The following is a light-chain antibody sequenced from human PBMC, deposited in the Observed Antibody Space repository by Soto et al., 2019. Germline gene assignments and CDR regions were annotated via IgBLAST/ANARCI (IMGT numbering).Light chain of an antibody. CDR3: QTWGTGIRV. CDR2: LNSDGSH. V-gene: IGLV4-69*01. J-gene: IGLJ3*02. CDR1: SGYSSYA. Sequence: QLVLTQSPSASASLGASVKLTCTLSSGYSSYAIAWHQQQPEKGPRYLMRLNSDGSHSKGDGIPDRFSGSSSGAERYLTISRLQSEDEADYYCQTWGTGIRVFGGGTKLTVL.